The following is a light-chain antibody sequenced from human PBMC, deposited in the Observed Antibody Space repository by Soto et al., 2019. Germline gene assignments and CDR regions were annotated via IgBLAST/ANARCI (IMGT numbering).Light chain of an antibody. CDR1: QSVSSN. CDR3: QHYNNWPRT. J-gene: IGKJ1*01. V-gene: IGKV3-15*01. CDR2: GAS. Sequence: EIVMTQXPATLSVSPGERATLSCRASQSVSSNLAWYQQKPGQAPRLLIYGASTRATGIPARFSGSRSGTEFTLTISSLQSEDFAVYYCQHYNNWPRTFGQGTKVEIK.